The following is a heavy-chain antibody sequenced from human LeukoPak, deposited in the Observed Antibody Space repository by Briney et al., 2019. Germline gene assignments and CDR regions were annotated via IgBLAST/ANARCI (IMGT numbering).Heavy chain of an antibody. V-gene: IGHV3-48*01. Sequence: PGGSLRLSCAASGFTFDDYAMHWVRQAPGKGLEWVSYISSSTIYYADSVKGRFTISRDNAKNSLYLQMNSRRAEDTAVYYCARARSYDFWSGYPLDYWGQGTLVTVSS. CDR2: ISSSTI. D-gene: IGHD3-3*01. J-gene: IGHJ4*02. CDR3: ARARSYDFWSGYPLDY. CDR1: GFTFDDYA.